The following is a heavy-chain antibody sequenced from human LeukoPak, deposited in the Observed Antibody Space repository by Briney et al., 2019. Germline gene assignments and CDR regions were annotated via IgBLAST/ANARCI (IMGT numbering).Heavy chain of an antibody. CDR2: ISGSGGST. D-gene: IGHD2-2*01. V-gene: IGHV3-23*01. Sequence: PGGSLRLSCAASGFTFSSYAMSWVRQAPGKGLEWVSAISGSGGSTYYADSVKGRFTISRDNSKNTLYLQLNSLRAEGTAVYYCAKGLLRAAMPQSNYFDYWGQGTLVTVSS. CDR3: AKGLLRAAMPQSNYFDY. J-gene: IGHJ4*02. CDR1: GFTFSSYA.